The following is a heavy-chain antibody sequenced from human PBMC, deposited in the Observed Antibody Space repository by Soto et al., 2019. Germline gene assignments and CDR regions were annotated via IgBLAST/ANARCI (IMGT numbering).Heavy chain of an antibody. D-gene: IGHD5-18*01. V-gene: IGHV3-30*18. CDR1: GFTFSSYG. J-gene: IGHJ4*02. CDR3: AKDLQLWSQPYYFDD. CDR2: ISYDGSNK. Sequence: LRLSCAASGFTFSSYGMHWVRQAPGKGLEWVAAISYDGSNKYYADSVKGRFTISRDNSKNTLYLQMNSLRAEDTAVYYCAKDLQLWSQPYYFDDWGQGTLVTVSS.